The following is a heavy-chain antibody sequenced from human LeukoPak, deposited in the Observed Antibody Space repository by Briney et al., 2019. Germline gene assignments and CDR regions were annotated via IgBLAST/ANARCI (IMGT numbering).Heavy chain of an antibody. Sequence: SETLSLTCAVSGGSISNSKWWSWVRQPPGKGLEWIGEIYHSGSTNYNPSLKSRVTISVDTSKNQFSLKLSSVTAADTAVYYCATPDSSGYYYLYWGQGTLVTVSS. CDR2: IYHSGST. V-gene: IGHV4-4*02. CDR3: ATPDSSGYYYLY. D-gene: IGHD3-22*01. CDR1: GGSISNSKW. J-gene: IGHJ4*02.